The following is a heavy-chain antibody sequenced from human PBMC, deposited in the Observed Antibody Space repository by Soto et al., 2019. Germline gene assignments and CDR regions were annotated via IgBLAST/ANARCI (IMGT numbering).Heavy chain of an antibody. CDR3: ARDRGTTGTTDAFDI. Sequence: EVQLVESGGGLVQPGGSLRLSCAASGFTLSSYWMSWVRQAPGKGLEWVANIKQDGSEKYYVDSVKGRFTISRDNAKNSLYLQMNSLRAEDTAVYYCARDRGTTGTTDAFDIWGQGTMVTVSS. J-gene: IGHJ3*02. CDR1: GFTLSSYW. D-gene: IGHD1-1*01. CDR2: IKQDGSEK. V-gene: IGHV3-7*01.